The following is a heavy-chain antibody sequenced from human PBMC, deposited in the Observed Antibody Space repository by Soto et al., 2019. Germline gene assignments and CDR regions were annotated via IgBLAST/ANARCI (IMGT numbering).Heavy chain of an antibody. CDR1: GYPFPWHS. D-gene: IGHD3-3*01. CDR2: TSPSSLAT. Sequence: APETVSSTASGYPFPWHSIHGARHAPRPRLEWMGWTSPSSLATNYAQRFQGRVTMSRDRATSTVYMELSRLRSEDTAVYYCAREDAERATRFLDYWGQGTVVTVSS. V-gene: IGHV1-2*02. J-gene: IGHJ4*02. CDR3: AREDAERATRFLDY.